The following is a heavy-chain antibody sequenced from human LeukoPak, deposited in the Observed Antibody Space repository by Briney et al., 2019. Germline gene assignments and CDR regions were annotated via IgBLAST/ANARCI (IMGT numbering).Heavy chain of an antibody. V-gene: IGHV3-66*03. CDR2: LYVNENR. Sequence: GGSLRLSCAVSGPIVSTNYMSWVRQAPGKGLEWISILYVNENRYYADSVKGRFIISRDNSKNTLYLQMNSLRAEDTAVYHCARGGAVELYYYYYYYMDVWGKGTTVTVSS. CDR1: GPIVSTNY. J-gene: IGHJ6*03. CDR3: ARGGAVELYYYYYYYMDV. D-gene: IGHD6-19*01.